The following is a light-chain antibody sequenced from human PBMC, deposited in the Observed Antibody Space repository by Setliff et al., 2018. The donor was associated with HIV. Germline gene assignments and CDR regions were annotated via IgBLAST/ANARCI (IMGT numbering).Light chain of an antibody. Sequence: QSVLTQPPSASGTPGQRVTISCSGSSSNIGSNIVNWYQHLPGTAPKLLIYRNNQRPSGVPDRFSGSKSGTSASLAISGLQSEDEADYYCSSYTNKHTFRLFGGGTKVTVL. V-gene: IGLV1-44*01. CDR2: RNN. CDR1: SSNIGSNI. CDR3: SSYTNKHTFRL. J-gene: IGLJ3*02.